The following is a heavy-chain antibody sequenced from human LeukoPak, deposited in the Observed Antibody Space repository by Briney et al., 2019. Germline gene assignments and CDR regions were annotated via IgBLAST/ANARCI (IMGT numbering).Heavy chain of an antibody. CDR2: FGGSGGGSKT. J-gene: IGHJ4*02. CDR1: GLAFSRHA. Sequence: GGSLRLSCAAFGLAFSRHAMTWVRQAPGKGLEWVSSFGGSGGGSKTYYADSVKGRFTISRDNSKSVVFLHLNSLRAEDTAVYYCATVSEPPTVTPFDYWGQGTMVVVSS. D-gene: IGHD4-17*01. V-gene: IGHV3-23*01. CDR3: ATVSEPPTVTPFDY.